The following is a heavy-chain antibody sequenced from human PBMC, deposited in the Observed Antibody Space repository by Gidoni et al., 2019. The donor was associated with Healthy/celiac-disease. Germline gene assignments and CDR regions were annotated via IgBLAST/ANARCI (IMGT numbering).Heavy chain of an antibody. J-gene: IGHJ4*02. D-gene: IGHD4-17*01. CDR2: IYYSGST. CDR1: GGHISSSSYY. V-gene: IGHV4-39*01. CDR3: ARRGDYGDYVFFDY. Sequence: QLQLQESGPGLVKPSETLSLPCTVSGGHISSSSYYWGWIRQPPGKGLEWIGSIYYSGSTYYNPSLKSRVTISVYTSKNQFSLKLSSVTAADTAVYYCARRGDYGDYVFFDYWGQGTLVTVSS.